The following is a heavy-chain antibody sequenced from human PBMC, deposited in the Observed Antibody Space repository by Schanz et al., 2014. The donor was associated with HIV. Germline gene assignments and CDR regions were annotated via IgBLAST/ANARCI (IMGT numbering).Heavy chain of an antibody. D-gene: IGHD3-10*01. CDR2: ISGSGGST. V-gene: IGHV3-23*04. CDR3: AKWPTMVRGPGMDV. CDR1: GFTFRSYG. J-gene: IGHJ6*02. Sequence: VQLVESGGGVVQPGRSLRLSCAASGFTFRSYGMHWVRQAPGKGLEWVSVISGSGGSTYYADSVKGRFTISRDNSKNQLYLQMNRLRDEDPAVYYCAKWPTMVRGPGMDVWGQGTTVTVSS.